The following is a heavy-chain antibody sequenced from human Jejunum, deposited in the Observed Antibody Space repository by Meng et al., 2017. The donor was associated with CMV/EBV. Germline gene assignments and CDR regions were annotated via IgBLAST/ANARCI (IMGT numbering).Heavy chain of an antibody. CDR3: ARDRYCTNGVCYTHFDS. CDR1: GFTFDDYY. V-gene: IGHV3-11*06. Sequence: QGQLGESGGGLVKPGGSLRLSCAASGFTFDDYYMNWIRQAPGKGLEWVSSVSSVSSYTNYADSVKGRFTISRDNAKNSLYLQMNSLRAEDTAVYYCARDRYCTNGVCYTHFDSWGQGTLVTVSS. D-gene: IGHD2-8*01. CDR2: VSSVSSYT. J-gene: IGHJ4*02.